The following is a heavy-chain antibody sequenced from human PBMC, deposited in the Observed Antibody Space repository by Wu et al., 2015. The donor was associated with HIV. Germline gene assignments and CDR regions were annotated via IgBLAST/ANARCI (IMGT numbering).Heavy chain of an antibody. CDR1: GTTFHNYV. D-gene: IGHD6-19*01. Sequence: QVQLVQSGAEVKKPGSSVKMSCKAPGTTFHNYVVFWVRQAPGQGLEWMGGFIPIFGTPNYAQNFQGRVTITTDDSTTTAYMELNSLKSEDTAVYYCATSGPLSSGWTLGGWHGMDVWGQGTTVTVSS. CDR2: FIPIFGTP. J-gene: IGHJ6*02. V-gene: IGHV1-69*05. CDR3: ATSGPLSSGWTLGGWHGMDV.